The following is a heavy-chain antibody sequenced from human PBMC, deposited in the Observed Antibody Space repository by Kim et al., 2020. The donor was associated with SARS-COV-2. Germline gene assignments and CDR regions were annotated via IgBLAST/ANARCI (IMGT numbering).Heavy chain of an antibody. CDR3: ARSTGNGDDFDY. Sequence: GGSLRLSCEASGFTFSDHYMSWIRQAPGKGLEWISYISSTGRTIIHAESVKGRFATFRDSAKNSLYLQMNSLRGEDTAVYYCARSTGNGDDFDYWGQGTLVTVPS. CDR1: GFTFSDHY. V-gene: IGHV3-11*01. CDR2: ISSTGRTI. D-gene: IGHD2-21*02. J-gene: IGHJ4*02.